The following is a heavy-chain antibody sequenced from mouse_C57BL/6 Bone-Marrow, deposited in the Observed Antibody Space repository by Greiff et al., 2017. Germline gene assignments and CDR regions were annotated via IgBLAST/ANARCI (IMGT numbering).Heavy chain of an antibody. CDR1: GFTFSSYA. Sequence: EVKLVESGGGLVKPGGSLKLSCAASGFTFSSYAMSWVRQTPEKRLEWVATISDGGSYTYYPDNVKGRFTISRDNAKNNRYLQMSHLKSEDTAMYYCARYSHSDYCGQGTTLTGSS. V-gene: IGHV5-4*03. J-gene: IGHJ2*01. CDR3: ARYSHSDY. CDR2: ISDGGSYT. D-gene: IGHD2-12*01.